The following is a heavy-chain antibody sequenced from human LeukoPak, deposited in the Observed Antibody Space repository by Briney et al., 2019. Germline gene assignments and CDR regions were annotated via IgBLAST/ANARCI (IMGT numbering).Heavy chain of an antibody. D-gene: IGHD3-10*01. J-gene: IGHJ3*02. CDR1: GGSISSYY. CDR3: AKSRRLVRGAFDI. CDR2: INHSGST. Sequence: SETLSLTCTVSGGSISSYYWSWIRQPPGKGLEWIGEINHSGSTNYNPSLKSRVTISVDTSKNQFSLKLSSVTAADTAVYYCAKSRRLVRGAFDIWGQGTMVTVSS. V-gene: IGHV4-34*01.